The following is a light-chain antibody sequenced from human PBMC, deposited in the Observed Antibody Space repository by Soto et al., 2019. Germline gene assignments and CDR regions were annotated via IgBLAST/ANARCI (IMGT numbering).Light chain of an antibody. J-gene: IGKJ4*01. Sequence: EIVMTQSPATLSVSPGERATLSCRASQSVSSNLAWYQQKPGQAPRLLIYRASTRATGIPARFSGSGSGTEFTLTISSLQSEDFAVYYCQLRSDWPGLSFGGGTKVEIK. CDR1: QSVSSN. V-gene: IGKV3-15*01. CDR2: RAS. CDR3: QLRSDWPGLS.